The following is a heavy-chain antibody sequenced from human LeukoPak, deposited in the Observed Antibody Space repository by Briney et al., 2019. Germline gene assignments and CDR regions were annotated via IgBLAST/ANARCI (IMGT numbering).Heavy chain of an antibody. CDR3: ARGRFEYSSSSLVGY. Sequence: SETLSLTCAVSGGSFSGYYWTWIRQPPGKGLEWIGEINHSGSANYNPSLKSRVTISLDTSKNQFSLNLSSVTAADTAVYYCARGRFEYSSSSLVGYWGQGALVTVSS. D-gene: IGHD6-6*01. V-gene: IGHV4-34*01. J-gene: IGHJ4*02. CDR2: INHSGSA. CDR1: GGSFSGYY.